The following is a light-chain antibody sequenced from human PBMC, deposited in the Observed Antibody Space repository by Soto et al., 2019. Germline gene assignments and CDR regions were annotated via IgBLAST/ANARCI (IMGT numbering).Light chain of an antibody. CDR3: QQSYSTPRT. J-gene: IGKJ1*01. CDR2: AAS. V-gene: IGKV1-39*01. Sequence: DIQMTQSPSPLSASVGDRVTITCRASQSISSYLNWYQQKPGKAPKLLIYAASSLQSGVPSRLSGVVFGTDFIFTIIILQPEDFATYYCQQSYSTPRTFGKGTKV. CDR1: QSISSY.